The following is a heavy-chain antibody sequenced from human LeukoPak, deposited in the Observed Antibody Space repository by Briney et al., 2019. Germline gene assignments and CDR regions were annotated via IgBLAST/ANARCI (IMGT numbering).Heavy chain of an antibody. CDR1: GGSISSYY. V-gene: IGHV4-59*01. Sequence: SETLSLTCTVSGGSISSYYWSWIRQPPGKGLEWTGYIYYSGSTNYNPSLKSRVTISVDTSKNQFSLKLSSVTAADTAVYYCARGNSHYDSSGAFDYWGQGTLVTVSS. D-gene: IGHD3-22*01. CDR3: ARGNSHYDSSGAFDY. CDR2: IYYSGST. J-gene: IGHJ4*02.